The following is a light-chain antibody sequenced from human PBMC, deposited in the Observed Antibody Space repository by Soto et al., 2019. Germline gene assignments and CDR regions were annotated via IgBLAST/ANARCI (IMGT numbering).Light chain of an antibody. CDR2: WAS. CDR1: QSVLYSSNNKNY. V-gene: IGKV4-1*01. Sequence: DIVMTQSPDSLAVSLGERATINCKSSQSVLYSSNNKNYLAWYQQKPGQPPKLLIYWASTRESGLPDRFSGSGSGTDFTLTISSLQAEDVAVYYCQQYYNPPRTFGQGTKVDIK. J-gene: IGKJ1*01. CDR3: QQYYNPPRT.